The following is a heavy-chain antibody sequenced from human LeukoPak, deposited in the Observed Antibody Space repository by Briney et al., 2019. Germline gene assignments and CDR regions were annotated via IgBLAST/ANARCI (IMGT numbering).Heavy chain of an antibody. CDR3: AREERPYCSSTSCYNFDY. CDR2: IIPIFGTA. J-gene: IGHJ4*02. Sequence: ASVKVSCKASGGTFSSYAISWVRQAPGQGLEWMGGIIPIFGTANYAQKFQGRVTITTDESTSTAYMELSSLRSEDTAVYYCAREERPYCSSTSCYNFDYWGQGTLVTVSS. D-gene: IGHD2-2*02. CDR1: GGTFSSYA. V-gene: IGHV1-69*05.